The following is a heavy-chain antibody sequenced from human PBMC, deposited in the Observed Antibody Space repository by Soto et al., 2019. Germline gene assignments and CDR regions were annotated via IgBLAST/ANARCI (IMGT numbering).Heavy chain of an antibody. V-gene: IGHV3-9*01. Sequence: GGSLRLSCGASGFTFDDYAMHWVRQAPGKGLEWVSGISWNSGSIGYADSVKGRFTISRDNAKNSLYLQMNSLRAEDTALYYCAKDKYYDSSGYYSVDAFDIWGQGTMVTV. CDR2: ISWNSGSI. CDR1: GFTFDDYA. D-gene: IGHD3-22*01. J-gene: IGHJ3*02. CDR3: AKDKYYDSSGYYSVDAFDI.